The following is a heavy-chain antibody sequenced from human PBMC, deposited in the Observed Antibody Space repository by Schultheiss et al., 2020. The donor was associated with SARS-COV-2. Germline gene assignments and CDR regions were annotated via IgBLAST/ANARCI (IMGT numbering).Heavy chain of an antibody. J-gene: IGHJ6*02. V-gene: IGHV1-2*04. Sequence: ASVKVSCKASGYTFTGYYMHWVRQAPGQGLEWMGWINPNSGGTNYAQKFQGWVTMTRDTSISTAYMELSRLRSDDTAVYYCAKPDEGNIAAREAYGMDVWGQGTTVTVSS. D-gene: IGHD6-6*01. CDR1: GYTFTGYY. CDR3: AKPDEGNIAAREAYGMDV. CDR2: INPNSGGT.